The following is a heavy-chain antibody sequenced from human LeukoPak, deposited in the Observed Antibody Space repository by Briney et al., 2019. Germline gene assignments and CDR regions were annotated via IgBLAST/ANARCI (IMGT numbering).Heavy chain of an antibody. CDR3: ARLSADYGDYDWFDP. CDR1: GYTFTNYY. V-gene: IGHV1-46*01. CDR2: INPSGGAT. D-gene: IGHD4-17*01. J-gene: IGHJ5*02. Sequence: ASVKVSCKASGYTFTNYYMHWVRQAPGQGLEWMGIINPSGGATSYAQKFQGRVTMTRDTSTSTVYMELSSLRSEDTAVYYCARLSADYGDYDWFDPWGQGTLVTVSS.